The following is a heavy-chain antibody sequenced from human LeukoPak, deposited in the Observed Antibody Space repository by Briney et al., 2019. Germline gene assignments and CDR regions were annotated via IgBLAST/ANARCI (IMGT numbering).Heavy chain of an antibody. J-gene: IGHJ4*02. V-gene: IGHV3-48*04. CDR3: ARVGVVAGTRIGCDY. CDR2: ISSSGSSI. CDR1: GFTFSSYW. Sequence: GGSLRLSCAASGFTFSSYWMHWVRQAPGKGLEWVSYISSSGSSIYYADSVKGRFTTSRDNAKNSLFLQMNSLRAEDTAVYYCARVGVVAGTRIGCDYWGQGTLVTVSS. D-gene: IGHD6-19*01.